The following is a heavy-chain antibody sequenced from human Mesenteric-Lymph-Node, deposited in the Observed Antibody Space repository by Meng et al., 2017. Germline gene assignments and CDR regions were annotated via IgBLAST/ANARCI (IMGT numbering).Heavy chain of an antibody. CDR2: IYYSGST. CDR1: GGSVSSGSYY. J-gene: IGHJ4*02. Sequence: QVLLQESGPGLVRPSETLSLTCTVSGGSVSSGSYYWSWIRQPPGKGLEWIGYIYYSGSTNYNPSLKSRVTISVDTSKNQFSLKLSSVTAADTAVYYCARGIGQQLVLVGYWGQGTLVTVSS. CDR3: ARGIGQQLVLVGY. V-gene: IGHV4-61*01. D-gene: IGHD6-13*01.